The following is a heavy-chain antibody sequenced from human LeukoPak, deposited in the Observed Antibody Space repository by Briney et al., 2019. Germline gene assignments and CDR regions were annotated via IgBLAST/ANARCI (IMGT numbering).Heavy chain of an antibody. V-gene: IGHV4-31*03. J-gene: IGHJ4*02. CDR3: ARVQYGGYEGDY. CDR2: IYYSGST. D-gene: IGHD5-12*01. CDR1: GGSISSGGYY. Sequence: PSQTLSLTCTVSGGSISSGGYYWSWIRQHPGKGLEWIGYIYYSGSTYYNPSLKSRVTISVDTSKNQFSLKLSSVTAADTAVYYCARVQYGGYEGDYWGQGTLVTVSS.